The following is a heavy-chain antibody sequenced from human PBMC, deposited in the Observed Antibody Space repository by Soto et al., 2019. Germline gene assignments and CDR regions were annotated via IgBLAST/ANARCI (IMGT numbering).Heavy chain of an antibody. Sequence: ASVKVSCKASGYTFTGYYMHWVRQAPGQGLEWMGWINPNSGGTNYAQKFQGWVTMTRDTSISTAYMELSRLRSDDTAVYYCARGDHNSGSYYPFDYWGQGTLVTVSS. CDR3: ARGDHNSGSYYPFDY. D-gene: IGHD1-26*01. CDR1: GYTFTGYY. CDR2: INPNSGGT. J-gene: IGHJ4*02. V-gene: IGHV1-2*04.